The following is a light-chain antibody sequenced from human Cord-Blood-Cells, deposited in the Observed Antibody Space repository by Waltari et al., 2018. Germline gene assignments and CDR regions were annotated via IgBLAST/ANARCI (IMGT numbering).Light chain of an antibody. CDR3: QQYNSYSRT. CDR2: KAS. J-gene: IGKJ1*01. V-gene: IGKV1-5*03. CDR1: QSISSW. Sequence: DIQLTQSHSTLSASVGHRVTITCRASQSISSWLAWYQQKPGKAPKLLIYKASSLESGVPSRFSGSGSGTEFTLTISSLQPDDFATYYCQQYNSYSRTFGQGTKVEIK.